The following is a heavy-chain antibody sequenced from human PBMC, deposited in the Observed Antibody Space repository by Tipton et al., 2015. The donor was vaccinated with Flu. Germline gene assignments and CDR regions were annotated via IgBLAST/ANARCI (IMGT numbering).Heavy chain of an antibody. CDR3: ARLTYYYGSGTSDC. CDR2: MSHSGRT. D-gene: IGHD3-10*01. CDR1: GYSINSGYF. Sequence: TLSLTCAVSGYSINSGYFWGWIRQPPGKGLEWIGSMSHSGRTYYNPSLKSRVIISADTWKTQFSLKLGSVTAADTAVYYCARLTYYYGSGTSDCWGQGTLLTVSS. J-gene: IGHJ4*02. V-gene: IGHV4-38-2*01.